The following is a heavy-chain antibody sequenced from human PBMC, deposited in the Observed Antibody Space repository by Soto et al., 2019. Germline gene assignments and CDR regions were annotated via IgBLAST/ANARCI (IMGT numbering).Heavy chain of an antibody. D-gene: IGHD3-10*01. J-gene: IGHJ3*02. V-gene: IGHV1-8*01. Sequence: QVQLVQSGADVKKPGASVKVSCKASGYTFTSYDIHWVRQATGQGLEWMGWMNTNNGNTGYAQKFWGRVTMTRNIAITTAYMELSSLTSEDTALYYCGKVRDDHGVDIWGQGTMVTVSS. CDR1: GYTFTSYD. CDR3: GKVRDDHGVDI. CDR2: MNTNNGNT.